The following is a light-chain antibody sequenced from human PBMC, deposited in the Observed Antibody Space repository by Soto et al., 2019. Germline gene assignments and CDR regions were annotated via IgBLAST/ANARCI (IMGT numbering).Light chain of an antibody. V-gene: IGKV1-39*01. CDR1: QNINTY. J-gene: IGKJ4*01. CDR2: DAA. Sequence: DIQMTQSPYSLSAAVGDRVTIACRASQNINTYLNWYQQKPGKAPKLLMFDAASLQSGVPSRFSGSGSGTDFTLTISSLQPEDFATYYCQQSYSTPNTFGGGTKVDIK. CDR3: QQSYSTPNT.